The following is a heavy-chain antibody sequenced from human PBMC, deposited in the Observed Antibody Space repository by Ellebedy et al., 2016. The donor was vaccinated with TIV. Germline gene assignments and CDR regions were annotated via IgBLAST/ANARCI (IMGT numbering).Heavy chain of an antibody. V-gene: IGHV1-58*01. Sequence: ASVKVSCKASGFTFTSSAVQWVRQARGQRLEWIGWIVVGSGNTNYAQKFQERVTITRDMSTSTAYMELSSLRSEDTAVYYCAAVTGHDSSGYYYPGYWGQGTLVTVSS. J-gene: IGHJ4*02. D-gene: IGHD3-22*01. CDR3: AAVTGHDSSGYYYPGY. CDR1: GFTFTSSA. CDR2: IVVGSGNT.